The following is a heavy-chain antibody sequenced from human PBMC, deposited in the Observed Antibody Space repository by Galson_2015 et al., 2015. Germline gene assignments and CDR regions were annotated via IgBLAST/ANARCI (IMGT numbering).Heavy chain of an antibody. CDR3: ARIGYSSSSTDY. V-gene: IGHV3-7*01. Sequence: SLRLSCAASGFTFSNYWMSWVRQAPGKGLEWVANIKADGSEKYFVDSVKGRFAISRDNAKNSLYLQMNSLRAEDTAMYYCARIGYSSSSTDYWGQGTLVTVSS. CDR1: GFTFSNYW. J-gene: IGHJ4*02. CDR2: IKADGSEK. D-gene: IGHD2-2*03.